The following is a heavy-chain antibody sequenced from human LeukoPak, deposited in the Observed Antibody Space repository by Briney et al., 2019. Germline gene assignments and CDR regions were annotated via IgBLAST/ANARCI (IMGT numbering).Heavy chain of an antibody. CDR3: AIHHPYRGGDCYFDY. CDR1: GYTFTSYG. CDR2: ISAYNGNT. J-gene: IGHJ4*02. V-gene: IGHV1-18*01. Sequence: GASVKVSCKASGYTFTSYGISWVRQAPGQGLEWMGWISAYNGNTNYAQKLQGRVTMTTDTSTSTAYMELRSLRSDDTAVYYCAIHHPYRGGDCYFDYWGQGTLVTVSS. D-gene: IGHD2-21*02.